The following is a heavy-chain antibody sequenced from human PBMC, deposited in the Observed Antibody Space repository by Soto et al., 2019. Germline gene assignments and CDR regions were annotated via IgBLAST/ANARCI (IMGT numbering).Heavy chain of an antibody. J-gene: IGHJ6*02. CDR3: ARHHGSPGSYFGLDV. V-gene: IGHV5-51*01. Sequence: GESLKISCKGSGYSFTSYWINWVRQMPGKGLEWMGIIYPGDSDTRYSPSFQGQVTISADKSIDTAYLQWRSLKASDTAVYYCARHHGSPGSYFGLDVWGQGTTVTVSS. D-gene: IGHD6-19*01. CDR2: IYPGDSDT. CDR1: GYSFTSYW.